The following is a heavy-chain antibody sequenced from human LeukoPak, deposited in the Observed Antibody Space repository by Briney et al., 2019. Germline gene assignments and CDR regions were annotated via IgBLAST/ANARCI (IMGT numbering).Heavy chain of an antibody. CDR3: ARQREYYESSGYYSFDY. V-gene: IGHV4-59*08. CDR1: RGSISTYY. J-gene: IGHJ4*02. CDR2: IYSSGLT. D-gene: IGHD3-22*01. Sequence: SETLSLTCSVSRGSISTYYWSWIRQPPGKGLEWLGYIYSSGLTNYNPSLSGRTAISVDTSKNQVSLKLTSVTAADTAIYYCARQREYYESSGYYSFDYWGQGTLVTVSS.